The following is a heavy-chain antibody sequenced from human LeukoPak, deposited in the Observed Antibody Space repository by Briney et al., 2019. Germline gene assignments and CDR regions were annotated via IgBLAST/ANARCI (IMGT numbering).Heavy chain of an antibody. J-gene: IGHJ4*02. CDR1: EGTFSSYA. D-gene: IGHD3-10*01. Sequence: GASVKVSCKASEGTFSSYAISWVRQAPGQGLEWMGGIIPIFGTANYAQKFQGRVTITTDESTSTAYMELSSLRSEDTAVYYCARAAPSGSYSFDYWGQGTLVTVSS. V-gene: IGHV1-69*05. CDR2: IIPIFGTA. CDR3: ARAAPSGSYSFDY.